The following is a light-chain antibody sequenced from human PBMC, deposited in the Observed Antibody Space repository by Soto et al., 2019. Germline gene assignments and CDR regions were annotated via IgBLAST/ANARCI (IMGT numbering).Light chain of an antibody. CDR3: QQSYTTPRT. J-gene: IGKJ1*01. V-gene: IGKV1-39*01. Sequence: DIQITQSPSSLSSSLVDIVTITCRASQTISRSLNWYQQKPGKVPKVLIYVASSLESGVPPRFSGSGSGTDFTLTISSLQPEDFATYYCQQSYTTPRTFGQGTKVDIK. CDR2: VAS. CDR1: QTISRS.